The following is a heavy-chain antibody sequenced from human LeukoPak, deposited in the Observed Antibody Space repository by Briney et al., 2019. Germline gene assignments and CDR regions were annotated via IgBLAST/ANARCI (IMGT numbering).Heavy chain of an antibody. J-gene: IGHJ3*02. Sequence: GGSLRLSCTASGFTFSDFALSWVRQAPGKGLEWVGFIRSNPHGGTRDYAPSMKGRFTISRDDSQAVAYLQINSLQTEDTAVYYCARDRLQSGAYYGALDIWGQGTMVTVAS. D-gene: IGHD3-3*01. CDR3: ARDRLQSGAYYGALDI. V-gene: IGHV3-49*04. CDR2: IRSNPHGGTR. CDR1: GFTFSDFA.